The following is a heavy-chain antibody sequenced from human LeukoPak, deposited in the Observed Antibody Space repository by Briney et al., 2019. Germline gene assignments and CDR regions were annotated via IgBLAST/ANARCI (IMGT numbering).Heavy chain of an antibody. D-gene: IGHD2-2*01. CDR1: GGSISSYY. J-gene: IGHJ3*02. Sequence: SETLSLTRTVSGGSISSYYWSWIRQPPGKGLEWIGYIYYSGSTNYNPSLKSRVTISVDTSKNQFSLKLSSVTAADTAVYYCAREGSTGSRNAFDIWGQGTMVTVSS. CDR2: IYYSGST. V-gene: IGHV4-59*01. CDR3: AREGSTGSRNAFDI.